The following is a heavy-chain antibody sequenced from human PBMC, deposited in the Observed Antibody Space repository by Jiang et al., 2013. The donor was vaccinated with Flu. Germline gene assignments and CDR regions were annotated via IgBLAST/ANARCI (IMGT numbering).Heavy chain of an antibody. CDR2: IYQSGST. V-gene: IGHV4-39*01. D-gene: IGHD2-15*01. CDR3: ARHGALAARAPHYYYYAMDV. Sequence: SGSGLVKPSETLSLTCAVSGDSISSSYYYWGWIRQSPGKGLEWIGIIYQSGSTYYNPSLKSRVTISVDTSKNQLSLNLRSVTAADTAVYYCARHGALAARAPHYYYYAMDVWGQGTTVNVSS. CDR1: GDSISSSYYY. J-gene: IGHJ6*02.